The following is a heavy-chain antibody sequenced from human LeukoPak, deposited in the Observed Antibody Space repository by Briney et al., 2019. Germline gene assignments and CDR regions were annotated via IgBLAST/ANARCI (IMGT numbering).Heavy chain of an antibody. J-gene: IGHJ2*01. Sequence: SETLSLTCSASGGFISSYYGSWIRQPAGKGLEWIGRIYSSGTTNYSPSLKSRVTMSVDTSKNQFSLRLSSVTAADTAVYFCTRDIVLPTAYWYFDLWGRGTLVTVSS. CDR3: TRDIVLPTAYWYFDL. D-gene: IGHD2-2*01. CDR1: GGFISSYY. CDR2: IYSSGTT. V-gene: IGHV4-4*07.